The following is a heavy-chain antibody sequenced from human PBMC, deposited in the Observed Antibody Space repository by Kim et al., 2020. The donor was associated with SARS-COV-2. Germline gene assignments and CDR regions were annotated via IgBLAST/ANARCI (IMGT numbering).Heavy chain of an antibody. V-gene: IGHV3-30*04. CDR3: ARSYSGSYQAPFDP. CDR1: GFTFSSYA. Sequence: GGSLRLSCAASGFTFSSYAMHWVRQAPGKGLEWVAVISYDGSNKYYADSVKGRSTISRDNSKNTLYLQMNSLRAEDTAVYYCARSYSGSYQAPFDPWGQGTLVTVSS. D-gene: IGHD1-26*01. J-gene: IGHJ5*02. CDR2: ISYDGSNK.